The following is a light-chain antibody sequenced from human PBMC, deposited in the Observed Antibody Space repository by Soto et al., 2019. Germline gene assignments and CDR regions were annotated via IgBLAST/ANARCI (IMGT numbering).Light chain of an antibody. J-gene: IGLJ2*01. CDR3: QSYDSSLTVV. V-gene: IGLV1-40*01. CDR2: GNT. Sequence: QSVLTQPPSVSGAPGQRVTISCTGSSSNIGAGYDVHWYQQFAGTTPKFLIYGNTNRPSGVPDRFSASKSGTSASLDITGLQAEDEAEYFCQSYDSSLTVVFGGGTKLTVL. CDR1: SSNIGAGYD.